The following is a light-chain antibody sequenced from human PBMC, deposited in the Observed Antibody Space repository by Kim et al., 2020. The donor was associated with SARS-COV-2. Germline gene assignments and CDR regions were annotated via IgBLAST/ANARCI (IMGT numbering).Light chain of an antibody. CDR1: SSDVGGYNY. CDR3: SSYTSSSLYV. Sequence: GKSITISCTGTSSDVGGYNYVSWYQQHPGKAPKLMIYDVSRRPSGVSNRFSGSKSGNTASLTISWLQAEDEADYYCSSYTSSSLYVFGTGTKVTVL. J-gene: IGLJ1*01. CDR2: DVS. V-gene: IGLV2-14*04.